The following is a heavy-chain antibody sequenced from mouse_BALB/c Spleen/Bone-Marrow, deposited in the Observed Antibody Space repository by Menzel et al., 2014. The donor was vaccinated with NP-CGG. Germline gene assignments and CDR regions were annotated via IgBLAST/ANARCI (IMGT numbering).Heavy chain of an antibody. Sequence: EVKLVESGAELVKPGASVKLSCTASGFNIKDTYMHWVKQRPEQGLEWIGRIDPANGNTKYGPKFQGKATMTADTSSNTAYLQLSSLTSEDTAVYYCASYRYAWYFDVWGAGTTVTVSS. CDR2: IDPANGNT. J-gene: IGHJ1*01. CDR1: GFNIKDTY. V-gene: IGHV14-3*02. CDR3: ASYRYAWYFDV. D-gene: IGHD2-14*01.